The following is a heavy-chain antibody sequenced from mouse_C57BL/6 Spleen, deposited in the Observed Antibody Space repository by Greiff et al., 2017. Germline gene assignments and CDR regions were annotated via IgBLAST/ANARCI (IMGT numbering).Heavy chain of an antibody. CDR1: GFTFSDYG. J-gene: IGHJ2*02. D-gene: IGHD2-4*01. CDR2: IRSDSSTI. Sequence: DVQLVESGGGLVKPGGSLKLSCAASGFTFSDYGMHWVRQAPENGLEWVAYIRSDSSTIYYADTVKGRFTISRDNAKNTLFLQMTSLRSEDTAMYYCAMNYDYDGNFDYWGQGTSLTVSS. CDR3: AMNYDYDGNFDY. V-gene: IGHV5-17*01.